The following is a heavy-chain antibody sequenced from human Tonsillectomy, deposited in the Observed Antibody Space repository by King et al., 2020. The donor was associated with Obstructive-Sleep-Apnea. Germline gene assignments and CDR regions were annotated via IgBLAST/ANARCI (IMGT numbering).Heavy chain of an antibody. CDR2: LYSDGST. CDR1: GFDVGSHY. Sequence: VQLVESGGALVQPGGSLRLSCAASGFDVGSHYMNWVRQASGKGLGGVSVLYSDGSTYYAGTVKGRFTISSDNSKNTLFLQMNSLRAEDTAVYFCARDWVLRFGELNDAFDLWGQGTIVTVSS. CDR3: ARDWVLRFGELNDAFDL. D-gene: IGHD3-16*01. J-gene: IGHJ3*01. V-gene: IGHV3-66*01.